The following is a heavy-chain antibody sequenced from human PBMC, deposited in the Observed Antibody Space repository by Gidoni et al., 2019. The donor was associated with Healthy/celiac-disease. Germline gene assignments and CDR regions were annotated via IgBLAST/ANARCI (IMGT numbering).Heavy chain of an antibody. CDR1: GFTFRSYG. Sequence: QVQLVESGGGVVHPGRSLRLSCAASGFTFRSYGMHWVRQAPGKGLEWVAVIWYDGSNKYYADSVKGRFTISRDNSKNTLYLQMNSLRAEDTAVYYCARGDYDFWSGFLDYWGQGTLVTVSS. D-gene: IGHD3-3*01. CDR2: IWYDGSNK. CDR3: ARGDYDFWSGFLDY. J-gene: IGHJ4*02. V-gene: IGHV3-33*01.